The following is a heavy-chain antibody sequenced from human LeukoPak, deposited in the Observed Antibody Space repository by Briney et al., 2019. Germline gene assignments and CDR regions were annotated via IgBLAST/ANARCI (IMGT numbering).Heavy chain of an antibody. CDR3: ASARLLEWLPDYYYYYYMDV. CDR2: IYTSGST. J-gene: IGHJ6*03. D-gene: IGHD3-3*01. Sequence: PSETLSLTCTVSGGSISSSSYYWGWIRQPPGKGLEWIGIIYTSGSTNYNPSLKSRVTISVDTSKNQFSLKLSSVTAADTAVYYCASARLLEWLPDYYYYYYMDVWGKGTTVTVSS. CDR1: GGSISSSSYY. V-gene: IGHV4-39*07.